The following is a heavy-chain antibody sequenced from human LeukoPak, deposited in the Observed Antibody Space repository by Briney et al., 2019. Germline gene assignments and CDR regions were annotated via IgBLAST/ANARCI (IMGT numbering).Heavy chain of an antibody. J-gene: IGHJ4*02. CDR3: ANPCVLGGLNLRGVFAY. CDR1: GFSFSSYA. V-gene: IGHV3-23*01. D-gene: IGHD3-16*01. CDR2: VTDSGAAT. Sequence: GGSLRLSCAGSGFSFSSYAMSWVRQAPGKGLEWVSAVTDSGAATYYADSVKGRFTISRDNSNNTVFLHMNSLRAEDTAVYYCANPCVLGGLNLRGVFAYGGEETLV.